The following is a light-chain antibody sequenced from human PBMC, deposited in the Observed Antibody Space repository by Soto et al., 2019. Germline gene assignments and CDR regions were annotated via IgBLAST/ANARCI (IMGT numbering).Light chain of an antibody. V-gene: IGKV1-5*01. Sequence: DIQLTQSPSTLSASVGDTVTITCRASQRVGSWLAWYQQKPGKAPKLLIFDASTLQSGVPSRFSGSGSGTDFTLTISCLQSEDFATYYCQQYYSFPRTFGQGTKLEIK. CDR1: QRVGSW. J-gene: IGKJ2*02. CDR3: QQYYSFPRT. CDR2: DAS.